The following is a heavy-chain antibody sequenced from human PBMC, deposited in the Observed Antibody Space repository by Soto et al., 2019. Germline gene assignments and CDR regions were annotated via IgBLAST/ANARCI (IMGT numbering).Heavy chain of an antibody. CDR3: ARDADSGYGGWFDP. CDR2: ISSSGSTI. J-gene: IGHJ5*02. D-gene: IGHD5-12*01. CDR1: GFTFSSYA. V-gene: IGHV3-48*03. Sequence: GGSLRLSCAASGFTFSSYAMNWVRQAPGKGLEWVSYISSSGSTIYYADSVKGRFTISRDNAKNSLYLQMNSLRAEDTAVYYCARDADSGYGGWFDPWGQGTLVTVSS.